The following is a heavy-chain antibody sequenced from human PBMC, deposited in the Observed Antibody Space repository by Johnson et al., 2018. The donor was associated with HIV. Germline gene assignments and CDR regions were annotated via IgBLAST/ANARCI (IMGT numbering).Heavy chain of an antibody. Sequence: IISYDGSNKYYADSVKGRFTISRDNSKNTLYLQMNSLRAEDTAVYYCARSSTVVTPHDIWGQGTMVTVSS. V-gene: IGHV3-30*01. D-gene: IGHD4-23*01. CDR2: ISYDGSNK. J-gene: IGHJ3*02. CDR3: ARSSTVVTPHDI.